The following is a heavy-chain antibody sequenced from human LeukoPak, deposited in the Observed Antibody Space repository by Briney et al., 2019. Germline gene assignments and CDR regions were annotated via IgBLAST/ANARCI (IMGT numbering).Heavy chain of an antibody. CDR3: ASRKLGNDY. Sequence: SETLSLTCAISGGSVSDYYWSWIRQSPGKGLEWIGYIYYTGSTSYNPSLKSRVTISADTSKNEFSLKLNSVTAADTAVYYCASRKLGNDYWGQGTLVTVSS. CDR1: GGSVSDYY. D-gene: IGHD7-27*01. V-gene: IGHV4-59*02. CDR2: IYYTGST. J-gene: IGHJ4*02.